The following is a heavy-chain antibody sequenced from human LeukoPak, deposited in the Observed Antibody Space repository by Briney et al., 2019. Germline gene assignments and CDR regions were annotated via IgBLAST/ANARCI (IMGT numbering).Heavy chain of an antibody. CDR2: LGTAGDT. J-gene: IGHJ4*02. CDR1: GFILSNYA. Sequence: GGSLRLSCAASGFILSNYAMHWVRQPAGKGLEWVSALGTAGDTFYPGSVKGRFIISRDNAKKSLFLQMSSLRAEDTAIYYCARRSTPHGNFDYWGQGTLVTVSS. CDR3: ARRSTPHGNFDY. D-gene: IGHD5-24*01. V-gene: IGHV3-13*01.